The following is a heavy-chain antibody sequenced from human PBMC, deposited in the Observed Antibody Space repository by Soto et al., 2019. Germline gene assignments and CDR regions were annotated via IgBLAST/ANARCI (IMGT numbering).Heavy chain of an antibody. V-gene: IGHV1-18*01. CDR3: ARDDFRKVAVAGAYYYYGMDV. Sequence: ASVKVSCKASGYTFTSYGISWVRQAPGQGLEWMGWISAYNGNTNYAQKLQGRVTMTTDTSTSTAYMELRSLRSDDTAVYYCARDDFRKVAVAGAYYYYGMDVWGQGTTVTGSS. CDR2: ISAYNGNT. CDR1: GYTFTSYG. D-gene: IGHD6-19*01. J-gene: IGHJ6*02.